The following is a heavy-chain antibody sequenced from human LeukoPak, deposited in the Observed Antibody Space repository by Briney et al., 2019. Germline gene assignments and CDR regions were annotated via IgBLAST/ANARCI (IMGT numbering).Heavy chain of an antibody. D-gene: IGHD5-18*01. Sequence: PGGSLRLFCAASGFTFRDYYMSWIRQAPGKGLEWVSYISSSGSTIYYADSVKGRFTISRDNAKNSLYLQMNSLRAEDTAVYYCAREPFGYSYGLRFYGMDVWGQGTTVTVSS. J-gene: IGHJ6*02. CDR2: ISSSGSTI. CDR1: GFTFRDYY. V-gene: IGHV3-11*01. CDR3: AREPFGYSYGLRFYGMDV.